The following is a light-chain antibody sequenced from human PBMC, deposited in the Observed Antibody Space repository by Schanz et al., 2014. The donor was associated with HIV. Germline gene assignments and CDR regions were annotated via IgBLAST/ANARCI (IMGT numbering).Light chain of an antibody. CDR3: STYTTSKTWV. CDR1: SMAFSSSNF. Sequence: QSVLTQPTSVSGAPGQSITISCTGASMAFSSSNFPSRHQQHPGEAPRLIIYDVTSRPSGVSARFSGSKTGETASLTISGLQSEDEAEYYCSTYTTSKTWVFGGGTKLTVL. CDR2: DVT. V-gene: IGLV2-14*03. J-gene: IGLJ3*02.